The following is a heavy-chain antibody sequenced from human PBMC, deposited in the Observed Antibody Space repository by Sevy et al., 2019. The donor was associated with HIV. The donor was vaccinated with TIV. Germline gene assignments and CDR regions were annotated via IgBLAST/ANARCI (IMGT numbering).Heavy chain of an antibody. D-gene: IGHD3-9*01. CDR3: AKEESGGYF. J-gene: IGHJ4*02. CDR1: GFNFLSYV. V-gene: IGHV3-23*01. Sequence: GGSQRLSCAASGFNFLSYVISWVRQTPGQGLEWVSSISSSGGFTYYADSVKGRFTISRDNSKNSVDLQINSLRADDTAVYFCAKEESGGYFWGQGTLVTVSS. CDR2: ISSSGGFT.